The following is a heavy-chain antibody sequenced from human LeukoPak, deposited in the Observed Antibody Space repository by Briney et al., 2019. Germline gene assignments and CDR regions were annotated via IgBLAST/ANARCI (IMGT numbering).Heavy chain of an antibody. CDR2: IYTSGST. V-gene: IGHV4-4*07. CDR1: GGSISSYY. Sequence: SETLSLTCTVSGGSISSYYWSWIRQPAGKGLEWIGRIYTSGSTNYNPSLKSRVTISVDKSKNQFSLKLSSVTAADTAVYYCARAYYYDSSGYYFLDYWGQGTLVTVSS. J-gene: IGHJ4*02. D-gene: IGHD3-22*01. CDR3: ARAYYYDSSGYYFLDY.